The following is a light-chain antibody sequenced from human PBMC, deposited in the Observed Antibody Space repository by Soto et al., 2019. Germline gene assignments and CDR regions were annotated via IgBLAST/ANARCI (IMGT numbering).Light chain of an antibody. CDR3: QQRSNWHPIFT. J-gene: IGKJ3*01. CDR1: QSVSSY. Sequence: EIVLTQSPATLSLSPGERATLSCRASQSVSSYLAWYQQKPGQAPRLLIYDASNRANGIPARFSGSGSGTDFTLTISRLEPEDFAVYYCQQRSNWHPIFTFGPGTKVDIK. CDR2: DAS. V-gene: IGKV3-11*01.